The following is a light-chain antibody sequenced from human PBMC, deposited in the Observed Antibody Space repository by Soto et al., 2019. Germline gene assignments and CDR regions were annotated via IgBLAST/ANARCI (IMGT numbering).Light chain of an antibody. J-gene: IGKJ1*01. Sequence: LSASVGDRVTITCRASQSISSYLNWYQQKPGKAPKLLIYAASSLQSGVPSRFSGSGSGTDFTLTISSLQPEDFATYYCQQSYSTPRTFGQGTKVDIK. CDR3: QQSYSTPRT. CDR1: QSISSY. CDR2: AAS. V-gene: IGKV1-39*01.